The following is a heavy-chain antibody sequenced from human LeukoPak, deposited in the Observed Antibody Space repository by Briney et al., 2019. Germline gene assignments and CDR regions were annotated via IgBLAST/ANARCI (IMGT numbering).Heavy chain of an antibody. D-gene: IGHD3-9*01. V-gene: IGHV3-53*01. CDR1: GFTVSSNY. Sequence: PGGSLRLSCAASGFTVSSNYMSWVRQAPGKGLEWVSVIYSGGSTYYADSVKGRFTISRDNSKNTLYLQMNSLRAEDTAVYYCAKDLERYFDWLVLDVWGQGTTVTVSS. CDR2: IYSGGST. J-gene: IGHJ6*02. CDR3: AKDLERYFDWLVLDV.